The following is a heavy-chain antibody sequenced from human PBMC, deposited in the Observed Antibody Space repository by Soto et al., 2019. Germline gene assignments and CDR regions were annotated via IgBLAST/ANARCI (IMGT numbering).Heavy chain of an antibody. CDR1: GFTFSSYA. J-gene: IGHJ6*02. CDR2: ISYDGSNK. CDR3: ARAPRRTDNYYYGMDV. V-gene: IGHV3-30-3*01. Sequence: QVQLVESGGGVVQPGSSLRLSCAASGFTFSSYAMHGFRQAPGRGREWVAVISYDGSNKYYADSVKGRFTISRDNSKNTLYLQMNSLRAEDTAVYYCARAPRRTDNYYYGMDVWGQGTTVTVSS. D-gene: IGHD1-1*01.